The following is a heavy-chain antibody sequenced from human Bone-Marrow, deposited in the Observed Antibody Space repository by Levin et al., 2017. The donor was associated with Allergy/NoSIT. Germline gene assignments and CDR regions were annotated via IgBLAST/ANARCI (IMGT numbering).Heavy chain of an antibody. CDR1: GYTFTTFG. Sequence: ASVKVSCKTSGYTFTTFGISWVRQAPGEGLEWMGWISAHSGDTHYAERVQDRVTLTRDISTRTAYLELRSLRSDDTAVYYCAREADFSGCIYFLYWGQGTLVTVSS. D-gene: IGHD3-22*01. J-gene: IGHJ1*01. V-gene: IGHV1-18*01. CDR2: ISAHSGDT. CDR3: AREADFSGCIYFLY.